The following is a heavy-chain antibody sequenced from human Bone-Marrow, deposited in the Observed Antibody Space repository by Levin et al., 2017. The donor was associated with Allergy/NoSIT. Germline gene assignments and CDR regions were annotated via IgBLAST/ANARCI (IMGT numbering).Heavy chain of an antibody. V-gene: IGHV3-21*01. CDR2: ISDSSTYI. D-gene: IGHD4-11*01. Sequence: GESLKISCAASSFTFSTYNMNWVRQAPGKGLEWVSSISDSSTYIYYADSVKGRFTISRDNAKKSLYLQMNSLRAEDTAVYYCARDPSGDYSPDGWFDPWGQGTLVTVSS. CDR1: SFTFSTYN. CDR3: ARDPSGDYSPDGWFDP. J-gene: IGHJ5*02.